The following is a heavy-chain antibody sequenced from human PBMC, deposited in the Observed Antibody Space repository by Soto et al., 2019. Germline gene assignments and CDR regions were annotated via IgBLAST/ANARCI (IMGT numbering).Heavy chain of an antibody. CDR3: ASSAGFCSGGNCYDY. V-gene: IGHV3-53*02. CDR2: IYSGGLT. CDR1: KLTVCSSY. Sequence: EVQLVETGGGLIQPGGSLRLSCAASKLTVCSSYMTWVRQAPGKGLEWVSVIYSGGLTYHPASVKGRFTISRDTSKNTLYLHMNSLRADDTAVYYCASSAGFCSGGNCYDYWGQGTLVTVSS. J-gene: IGHJ4*02. D-gene: IGHD2-15*01.